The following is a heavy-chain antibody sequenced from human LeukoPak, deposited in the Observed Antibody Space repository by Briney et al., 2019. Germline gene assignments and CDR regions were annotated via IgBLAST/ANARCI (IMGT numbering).Heavy chain of an antibody. CDR1: GFTFSSYG. Sequence: GGSLRLSCAASGFTFSSYGMSWVRQAPGKGLEWVSAISGSGGSTYYADSVKGRFTISRDNSKNTLYLQMNSLRAEDTAVYYCAKAMVRGVIIPLYFDYWGQGTLVTVSS. V-gene: IGHV3-23*01. D-gene: IGHD3-10*01. CDR3: AKAMVRGVIIPLYFDY. J-gene: IGHJ4*02. CDR2: ISGSGGST.